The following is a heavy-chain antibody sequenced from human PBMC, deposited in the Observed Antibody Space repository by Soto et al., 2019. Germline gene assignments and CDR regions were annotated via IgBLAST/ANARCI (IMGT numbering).Heavy chain of an antibody. Sequence: ASVKLSCKASGYTFTSYGISWVRQAPGQGLEWMGWISAYNGNTNYAQKLQGRVTMTTDTSTSTAYMELRSLRSDDTAVYYCASSDGYNPLGAFDIWGQGTMVTVSS. J-gene: IGHJ3*02. CDR2: ISAYNGNT. CDR1: GYTFTSYG. CDR3: ASSDGYNPLGAFDI. D-gene: IGHD5-12*01. V-gene: IGHV1-18*01.